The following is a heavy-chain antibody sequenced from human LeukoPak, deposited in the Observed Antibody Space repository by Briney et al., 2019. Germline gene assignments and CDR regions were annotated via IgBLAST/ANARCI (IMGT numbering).Heavy chain of an antibody. Sequence: TSETLSLTCTVSGGSISSDYWSWIRQHPGKGLEWIGYIYYSGSTYYNPSLKSRVTISVDTSKNQFSLKLSSVTAADTAVYYCARGHYDFWSGYPYYYGMDVWGQGTTVTVSS. J-gene: IGHJ6*02. V-gene: IGHV4-31*03. CDR2: IYYSGST. CDR3: ARGHYDFWSGYPYYYGMDV. D-gene: IGHD3-3*01. CDR1: GGSISSDY.